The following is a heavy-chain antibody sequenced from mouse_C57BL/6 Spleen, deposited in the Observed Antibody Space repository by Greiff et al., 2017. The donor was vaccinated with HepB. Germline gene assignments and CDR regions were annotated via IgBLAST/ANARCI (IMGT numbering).Heavy chain of an antibody. V-gene: IGHV14-2*01. CDR2: IDPEDGET. D-gene: IGHD1-1*01. J-gene: IGHJ1*03. CDR1: GFNIKDYY. CDR3: ARRYDGSSHGYFDV. Sequence: EVQLQQSGAELVKPGASVKLSCTASGFNIKDYYMHWVKQRTEQGLEWIGRIDPEDGETKYAQKFQGKATITADTSSNTAYLQLSSLTSEDTAVYYCARRYDGSSHGYFDVWGTGTTVTVSS.